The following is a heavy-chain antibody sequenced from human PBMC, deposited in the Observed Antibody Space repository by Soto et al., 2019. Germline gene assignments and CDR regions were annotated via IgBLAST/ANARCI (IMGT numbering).Heavy chain of an antibody. V-gene: IGHV3-74*01. Sequence: GGSLRFSGAASGYTFGSQGMSWFGKVPGKGLVWVSRISADGSSTRYADFVQGRFTISRDNAENTLYLQMNSLRAEDTAVYYCVRGAPFDYWGQGTLVTVSS. CDR1: GYTFGSQG. CDR2: ISADGSST. J-gene: IGHJ4*02. CDR3: VRGAPFDY.